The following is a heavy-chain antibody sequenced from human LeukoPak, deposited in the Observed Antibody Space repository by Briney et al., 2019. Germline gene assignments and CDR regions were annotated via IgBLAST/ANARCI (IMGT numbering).Heavy chain of an antibody. Sequence: PGGSLRLSCAASGFTFSSYAMSWIRQPPGKGLEWIGEINHSGSTNYNPSLKSRVTISVDTSKNQFSLKLSSVTAADTAVYYCARVRVTVVTRWAFDYWGQGTLVTVSS. CDR2: INHSGST. CDR3: ARVRVTVVTRWAFDY. J-gene: IGHJ4*02. D-gene: IGHD4-23*01. CDR1: GFTFSSYA. V-gene: IGHV4-34*01.